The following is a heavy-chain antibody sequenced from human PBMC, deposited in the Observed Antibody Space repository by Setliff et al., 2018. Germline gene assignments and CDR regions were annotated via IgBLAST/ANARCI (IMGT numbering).Heavy chain of an antibody. CDR3: ARGRLHYYDSSGYSY. Sequence: ETLSLTCAVYGGSFSTYYWIWIRQPPGKGLEWIGEINHSGSTNYNPSLKSRVTISVDTSKNQFSLKLSSVTAADTAVYYCARGRLHYYDSSGYSYWGQGTLVTVSS. J-gene: IGHJ4*02. CDR1: GGSFSTYY. V-gene: IGHV4-34*01. D-gene: IGHD3-22*01. CDR2: INHSGST.